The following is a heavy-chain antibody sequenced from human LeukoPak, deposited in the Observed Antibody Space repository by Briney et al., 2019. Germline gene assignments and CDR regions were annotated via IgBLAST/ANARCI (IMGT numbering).Heavy chain of an antibody. D-gene: IGHD6-19*01. CDR3: AISQWLEYYFDY. Sequence: PGGSLRLSCAASGFTFSSYAMSWVRQAPGKGLEWVSAISGSGGSTYYADSVKGRFTISRDNSKNTLYLQMNSLRAEDTAVYYCAISQWLEYYFDYWGQGTLVTVSS. V-gene: IGHV3-23*01. CDR2: ISGSGGST. CDR1: GFTFSSYA. J-gene: IGHJ4*02.